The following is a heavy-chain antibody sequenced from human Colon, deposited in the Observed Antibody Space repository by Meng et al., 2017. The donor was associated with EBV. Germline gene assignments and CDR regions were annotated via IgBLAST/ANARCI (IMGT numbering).Heavy chain of an antibody. Sequence: QVQLVESGGGVVQPGTSLRLSCAASGFSFRSYSMNWVRQAPGKGLEWVGVISSDGSNKYYGDSVKGRFTISRDNSKNTVYLQMNSLRAEDTAVYYCARDLGGPRDYWGQGTLVTVSS. CDR2: ISSDGSNK. V-gene: IGHV3-30*19. D-gene: IGHD6-25*01. CDR1: GFSFRSYS. CDR3: ARDLGGPRDY. J-gene: IGHJ4*02.